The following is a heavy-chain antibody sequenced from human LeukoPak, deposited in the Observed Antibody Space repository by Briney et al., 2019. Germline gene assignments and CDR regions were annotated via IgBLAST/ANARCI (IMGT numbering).Heavy chain of an antibody. V-gene: IGHV4-59*01. J-gene: IGHJ3*02. CDR3: ARSLWFGELPDI. CDR2: IYYSGST. Sequence: PSETLSLTCTVSGGSISSYYWSWIRQPPGKGLEWIGYIYYSGSTNYNPSLKSRVTISVDTSKNQFSLKLSSVTAADTAVYYCARSLWFGELPDIWGQGTMVTVSS. D-gene: IGHD3-10*01. CDR1: GGSISSYY.